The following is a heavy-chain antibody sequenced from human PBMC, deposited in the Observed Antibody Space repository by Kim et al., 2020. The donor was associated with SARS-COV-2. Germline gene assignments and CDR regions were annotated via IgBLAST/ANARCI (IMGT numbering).Heavy chain of an antibody. D-gene: IGHD3-10*01. Sequence: GGSLRLSCAASGFTFSSYAMSWVRQAPGKGLEWVSGISGSGGSTYFADSVKGRFTISRDNSKNTLYLQMNSLRAEDTAVYHCAYGYGSGIGAFDVWGQGTMVTVSS. CDR2: ISGSGGST. J-gene: IGHJ3*01. CDR3: AYGYGSGIGAFDV. CDR1: GFTFSSYA. V-gene: IGHV3-23*01.